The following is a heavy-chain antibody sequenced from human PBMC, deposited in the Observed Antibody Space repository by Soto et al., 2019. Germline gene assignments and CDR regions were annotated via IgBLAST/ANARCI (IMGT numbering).Heavy chain of an antibody. J-gene: IGHJ6*02. CDR2: ISSISTYA. Sequence: QVQLVESGGGLVKPGGSLRLSCAASGFTFSDYYMSWVRQAPGKGLEWVSYISSISTYANYADSVKGQFTISRDNAKNSLDLQMNSLRDDDTALYYCARLADCSNNICSYGMDVWGQGTTVTVSS. D-gene: IGHD4-4*01. V-gene: IGHV3-11*06. CDR3: ARLADCSNNICSYGMDV. CDR1: GFTFSDYY.